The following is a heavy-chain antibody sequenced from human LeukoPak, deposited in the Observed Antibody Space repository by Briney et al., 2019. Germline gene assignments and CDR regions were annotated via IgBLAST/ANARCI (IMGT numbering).Heavy chain of an antibody. CDR1: GFIVSDHY. Sequence: GGSLRLSCAASGFIVSDHYMNWVRQAPGKGLEWVSVMYSGGSIYYADSVKGRFTISRDNSRNTLFLQMDSLRADDTAVYYCARDPDYYGSGGEDYWGQGTLVTVSS. J-gene: IGHJ4*02. V-gene: IGHV3-53*01. CDR3: ARDPDYYGSGGEDY. CDR2: MYSGGSI. D-gene: IGHD3-10*01.